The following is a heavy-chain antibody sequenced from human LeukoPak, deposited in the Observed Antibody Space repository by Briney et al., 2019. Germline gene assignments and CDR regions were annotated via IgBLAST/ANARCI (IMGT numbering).Heavy chain of an antibody. CDR1: GGSIDSSDSF. Sequence: SETLSLTCNVSGGSIDSSDSFWGWIRQSPGKGLEWMGHIENRGTPHYSPTLKSRLTISIDTSKNQFSLHLRSVTAADTAVYYCARHGGWYPYFDYWGQGTLVTVSS. J-gene: IGHJ4*02. V-gene: IGHV4-30-4*08. CDR2: IENRGTP. D-gene: IGHD2-15*01. CDR3: ARHGGWYPYFDY.